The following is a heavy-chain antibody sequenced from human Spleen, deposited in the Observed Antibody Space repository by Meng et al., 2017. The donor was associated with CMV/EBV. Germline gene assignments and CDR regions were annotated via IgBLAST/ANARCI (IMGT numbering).Heavy chain of an antibody. J-gene: IGHJ6*02. CDR2: ISGDGTTT. V-gene: IGHV3-74*01. Sequence: GGSLRLSCAASGFTFSTYWMHWVRQAPGKGLVWVSRISGDGTTTTYADSVRGRFTISRDSAKNSLHLQMNSLRAEDTGLYYCARGYASYYYYYGMDVWGQGTTVTVSS. CDR1: GFTFSTYW. CDR3: ARGYASYYYYYGMDV. D-gene: IGHD3-16*01.